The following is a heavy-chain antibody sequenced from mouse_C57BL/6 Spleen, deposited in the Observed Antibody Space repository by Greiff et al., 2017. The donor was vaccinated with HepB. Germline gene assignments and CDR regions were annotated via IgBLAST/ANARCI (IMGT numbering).Heavy chain of an antibody. CDR1: GYAFSSYW. J-gene: IGHJ4*01. CDR3: ASSPYFYYAMDY. D-gene: IGHD1-1*01. Sequence: VQLQQSGAELVKPGASVKISCKASGYAFSSYWMNWVKQRPGKGLEWIGQIYPGDGDTNYNGKFKGKATLTADKSSSTAYMQLSSLTSDDSAVYFCASSPYFYYAMDYWGQGTSVTVSS. V-gene: IGHV1-80*01. CDR2: IYPGDGDT.